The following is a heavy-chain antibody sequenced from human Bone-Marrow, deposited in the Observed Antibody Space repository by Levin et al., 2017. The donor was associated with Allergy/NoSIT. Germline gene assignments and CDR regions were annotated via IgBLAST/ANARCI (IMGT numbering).Heavy chain of an antibody. Sequence: AGGSLRLSCAASGFTFSSYAMTWVRQAPGKGLDWVSAISAGGDSTYYADSVKGRFTISRDNSKNTLYLQMNSLRAEDTAIYYCAKERIGYCTGGVCPPVMGQFDFWGQGNLVTVSS. J-gene: IGHJ4*02. CDR3: AKERIGYCTGGVCPPVMGQFDF. D-gene: IGHD2-8*02. CDR1: GFTFSSYA. V-gene: IGHV3-23*01. CDR2: ISAGGDST.